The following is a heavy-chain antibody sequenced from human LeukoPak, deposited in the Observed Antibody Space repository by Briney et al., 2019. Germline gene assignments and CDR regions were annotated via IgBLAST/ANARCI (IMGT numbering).Heavy chain of an antibody. D-gene: IGHD3-16*01. Sequence: GGSLRLSCAASGFTFSIHGMNWVRQAPGKGLEWVSGISPSGDITYYADSVRGRFTISRDNSENTVDLQMNSLRAEDTAIYYCAKDDAWGRHQHWGQGTLVTVSS. CDR2: ISPSGDIT. J-gene: IGHJ1*01. CDR1: GFTFSIHG. V-gene: IGHV3-23*01. CDR3: AKDDAWGRHQH.